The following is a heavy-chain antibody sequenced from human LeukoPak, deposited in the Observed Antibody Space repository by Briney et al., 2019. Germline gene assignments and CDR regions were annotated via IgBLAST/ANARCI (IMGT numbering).Heavy chain of an antibody. CDR1: EFAFSTYN. Sequence: GGSLRLSCAASEFAFSTYNMNWVRQAPGKGLEWVSYISTGSSTTYYADSVKGRFTISRDNVENSLYLQMNSLRDEDTAVYYCARGGDWLFDYWGQGILVTVSS. CDR3: ARGGDWLFDY. D-gene: IGHD2-21*02. CDR2: ISTGSSTT. J-gene: IGHJ4*02. V-gene: IGHV3-48*02.